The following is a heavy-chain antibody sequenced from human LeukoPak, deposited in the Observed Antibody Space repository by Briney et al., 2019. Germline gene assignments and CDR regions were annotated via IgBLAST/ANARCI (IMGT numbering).Heavy chain of an antibody. Sequence: GGSLRLSCAASGFIYSSYWMSWVRQTPGKGLEWVAKIKQDGSEKYYVDSVKGRFTISRDNAKNSLYLQMNSLRAEDTAVYYCARDGIDFRAFDLWGQGTMVTVSS. CDR2: IKQDGSEK. D-gene: IGHD1-26*01. V-gene: IGHV3-7*01. J-gene: IGHJ3*01. CDR3: ARDGIDFRAFDL. CDR1: GFIYSSYW.